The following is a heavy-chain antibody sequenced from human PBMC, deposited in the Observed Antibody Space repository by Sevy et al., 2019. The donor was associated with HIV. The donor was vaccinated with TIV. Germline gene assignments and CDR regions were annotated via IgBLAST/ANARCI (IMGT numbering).Heavy chain of an antibody. CDR2: ILYSGDT. J-gene: IGHJ4*02. CDR3: ARLSSGWYAGLFHFDY. D-gene: IGHD6-19*01. Sequence: SETLSLTCTVSGDSINSSAYYWGWIRQPPGKGLEWIGSILYSGDTYYSSSLKSRITISVDTSNNLFSLRLSSVTAADTAVYYCARLSSGWYAGLFHFDYWGQGTLVTVSS. V-gene: IGHV4-39*01. CDR1: GDSINSSAYY.